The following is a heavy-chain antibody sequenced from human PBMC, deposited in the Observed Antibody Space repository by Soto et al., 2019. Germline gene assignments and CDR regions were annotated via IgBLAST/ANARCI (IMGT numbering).Heavy chain of an antibody. V-gene: IGHV1-2*02. CDR2: ISPKSGGT. Sequence: QVQLVQSGAEVKKPGASVKVSCEASGYTFIDYYMHWVRQAPGQGFEWMGRISPKSGGTNYAQKFQGRVTMTWDTSFNTAYMELSSLMSEDTAVYYCVRPPGYISDWYYFDLWGQGTLVTVSS. J-gene: IGHJ4*02. CDR3: VRPPGYISDWYYFDL. D-gene: IGHD6-19*01. CDR1: GYTFIDYY.